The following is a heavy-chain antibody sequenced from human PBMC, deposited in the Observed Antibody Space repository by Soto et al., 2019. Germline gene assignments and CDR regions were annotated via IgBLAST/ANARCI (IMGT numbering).Heavy chain of an antibody. V-gene: IGHV4-39*01. D-gene: IGHD2-2*01. CDR1: GGSISSSSYY. Sequence: QLQLQESGPGLVKPSETLSLTCTVSGGSISSSSYYWGWIRQPPGKGLEWIGSIYYSGSTYYNPSFKSRVTISVDTSKNQFSLKLSSVTAADTAVYYCARTGYCSSTSCWFDLWGRGTLVTVSS. J-gene: IGHJ2*01. CDR2: IYYSGST. CDR3: ARTGYCSSTSCWFDL.